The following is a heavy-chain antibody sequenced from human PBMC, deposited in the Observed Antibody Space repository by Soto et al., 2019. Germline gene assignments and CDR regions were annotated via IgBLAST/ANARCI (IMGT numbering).Heavy chain of an antibody. D-gene: IGHD3-3*02. J-gene: IGHJ5*02. CDR3: ARRVDGIRERESSVWSDP. CDR1: GYSFSNDW. V-gene: IGHV5-51*01. Sequence: VESLKISCQGSGYSFSNDWIVWVRQIPWKGLEWMGSIRLRDSDIRYSPSFQGQVTISADKSITTAYLRWSSLKASDTAMYYCARRVDGIRERESSVWSDPWGKGNPVNVSS. CDR2: IRLRDSDI.